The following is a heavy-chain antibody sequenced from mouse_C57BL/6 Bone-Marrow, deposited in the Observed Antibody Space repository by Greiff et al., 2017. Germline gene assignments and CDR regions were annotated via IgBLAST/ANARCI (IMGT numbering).Heavy chain of an antibody. J-gene: IGHJ2*01. D-gene: IGHD1-1*01. CDR2: INPSSGYT. CDR3: ASPFMSTVVPFDY. V-gene: IGHV1-7*01. Sequence: VQLQQSGAELAKPGASVKLSCKASGYTFTSYWMHWVKQRPGQGLEWIGYINPSSGYTKYNQKFKDKATLTADKSSSTAYMQLSSLTYEDSAVYYCASPFMSTVVPFDYWGQGTTLTVSS. CDR1: GYTFTSYW.